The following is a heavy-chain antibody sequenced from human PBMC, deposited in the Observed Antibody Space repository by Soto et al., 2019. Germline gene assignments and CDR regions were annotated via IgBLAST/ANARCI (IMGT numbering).Heavy chain of an antibody. V-gene: IGHV3-23*01. CDR2: ITGNGDTT. J-gene: IGHJ4*02. CDR1: GFTFINTG. D-gene: IGHD3-22*01. Sequence: EVQVLQSGGGLVPPGGSLRLSCAGSGFTFINTGMSWVRQAPGQGLEWVSAITGNGDTTYYADSVKGRFTISRDNSKGKLYLQMSSLRAEDTAVYYCAKIDGYFDYWGQGTQVTVSS. CDR3: AKIDGYFDY.